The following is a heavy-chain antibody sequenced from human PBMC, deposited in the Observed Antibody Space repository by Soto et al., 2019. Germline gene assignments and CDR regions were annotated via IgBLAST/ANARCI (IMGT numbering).Heavy chain of an antibody. CDR1: GGSFSGYY. V-gene: IGHV4-34*01. CDR2: INHSGST. Sequence: QVQLQQWGAGLLKPSETLSLTCAVYGGSFSGYYWSWIRQPPGKGLEWIGEINHSGSTNYNPSLKSRVTTSVDTTQNQISLKLSSVTAADPAVYYCAELRAGTTGWRVGGPYYYMDVWGKGTTVTVSS. J-gene: IGHJ6*03. D-gene: IGHD1-7*01. CDR3: AELRAGTTGWRVGGPYYYMDV.